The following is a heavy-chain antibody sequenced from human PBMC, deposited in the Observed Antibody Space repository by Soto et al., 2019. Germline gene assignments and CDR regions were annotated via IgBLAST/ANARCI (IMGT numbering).Heavy chain of an antibody. Sequence: PSETLSLTCAVSGVSISGGNVWSWVRQPPGKGLEWIGEVFDHGSTNYNPSLKRRVTMSVDKSQNDFSLNLTSVTAADTAVYYCARVLSGNKEWFDSWGQGILVTV. CDR1: GVSISGGNV. CDR2: VFDHGST. J-gene: IGHJ5*01. CDR3: ARVLSGNKEWFDS. V-gene: IGHV4-4*02. D-gene: IGHD3-10*01.